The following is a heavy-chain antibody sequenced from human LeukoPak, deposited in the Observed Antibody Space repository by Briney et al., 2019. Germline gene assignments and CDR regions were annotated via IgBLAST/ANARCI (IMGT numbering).Heavy chain of an antibody. Sequence: PGGSLRLSCAASGFTFSSYAMHWVRQAPGKGLEWVAVISYDGSNKYYADSVKGRFTISRDNSKNTLYLQMNSLRAEDTAVYYCARDGAFLTGYYRNYFDYWGQGTLVTVSS. J-gene: IGHJ4*02. CDR3: ARDGAFLTGYYRNYFDY. CDR1: GFTFSSYA. CDR2: ISYDGSNK. V-gene: IGHV3-30-3*01. D-gene: IGHD3-9*01.